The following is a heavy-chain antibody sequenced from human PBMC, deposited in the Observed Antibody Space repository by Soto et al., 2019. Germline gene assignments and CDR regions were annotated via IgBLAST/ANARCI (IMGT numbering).Heavy chain of an antibody. V-gene: IGHV1-46*03. J-gene: IGHJ5*02. Sequence: GASVKVSCKASGYTFTSYYMHWVRQAPGQGLEWMGIINPSGGSTSYAQKFQGRVTMTRDTSTSTVYMELSSLRSEDTAVYYCARDTDDSSGYYTNWFDPWGQGTLVTVSS. CDR1: GYTFTSYY. CDR3: ARDTDDSSGYYTNWFDP. CDR2: INPSGGST. D-gene: IGHD3-22*01.